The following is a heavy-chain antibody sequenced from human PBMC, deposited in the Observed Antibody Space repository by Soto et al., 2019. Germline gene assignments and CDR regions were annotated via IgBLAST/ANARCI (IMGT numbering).Heavy chain of an antibody. D-gene: IGHD5-18*01. Sequence: SETLSLTCAVYGGSFSDYYWTWIRQPPGKGLEWIGEIHHSGSTNYNPSLKSRVTISLDTSKNQFSPKLRSVTAADTAVYYCARTLYSYGPRFDYWGQGTLVT. CDR1: GGSFSDYY. CDR2: IHHSGST. J-gene: IGHJ4*02. V-gene: IGHV4-34*01. CDR3: ARTLYSYGPRFDY.